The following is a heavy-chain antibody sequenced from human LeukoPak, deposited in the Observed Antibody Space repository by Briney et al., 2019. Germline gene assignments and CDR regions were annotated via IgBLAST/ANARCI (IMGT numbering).Heavy chain of an antibody. CDR3: ARDLPYDFWSGPSAFDI. V-gene: IGHV4-59*01. J-gene: IGHJ3*02. CDR1: GSSIGTYY. Sequence: SETLSLTCTVSGSSIGTYYWSWIRQPPGKGLEWIRHIYYIGSTNYKPSLKSRVTISLDTSKNQFSLKLSSVTAADTAVYYCARDLPYDFWSGPSAFDIWGQGTMVTVSS. D-gene: IGHD3-3*01. CDR2: IYYIGST.